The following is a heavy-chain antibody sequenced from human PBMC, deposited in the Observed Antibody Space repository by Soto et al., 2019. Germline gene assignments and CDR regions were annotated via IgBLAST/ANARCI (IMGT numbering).Heavy chain of an antibody. V-gene: IGHV4-59*01. Sequence: SETLSLTCTVSGGSISSYYWSWIRQPPGKGLEWLGYIYYSGSTNYNPSLKSRVTISVDTSKNQFSLKLSSVTAADTAVYYCARSRYYDSSGYYYFDYWGQGTLVTVSS. CDR2: IYYSGST. J-gene: IGHJ4*02. D-gene: IGHD3-22*01. CDR1: GGSISSYY. CDR3: ARSRYYDSSGYYYFDY.